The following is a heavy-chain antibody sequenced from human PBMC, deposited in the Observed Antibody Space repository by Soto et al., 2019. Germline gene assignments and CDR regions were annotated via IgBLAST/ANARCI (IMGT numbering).Heavy chain of an antibody. Sequence: PGGALRGTSVASGVTCSSYDMHWVRQATGKGLEWVSAIGTAGDPYYPGSVKGRFTISRENAKNSLYLQMNSLRAGDTAVYYCARGRYDFWSGYPGGMDVWGQGTTVTVSS. V-gene: IGHV3-13*05. CDR2: IGTAGDP. CDR1: GVTCSSYD. D-gene: IGHD3-3*01. CDR3: ARGRYDFWSGYPGGMDV. J-gene: IGHJ6*02.